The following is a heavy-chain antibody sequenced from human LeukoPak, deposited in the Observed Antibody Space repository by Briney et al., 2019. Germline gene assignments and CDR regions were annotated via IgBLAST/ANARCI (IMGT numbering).Heavy chain of an antibody. CDR2: IKQDGSEQ. J-gene: IGHJ4*02. Sequence: QPVGSLRLSCAASGVTFSGDWMSWVRQAPGGGLEWGAHIKQDGSEQYYMDSVKGRFTISRDNARNALYLQMNSLRAEDTAIYYCTNVPRGVGDYWGQGTLVTVSS. CDR3: TNVPRGVGDY. D-gene: IGHD3-10*01. CDR1: GVTFSGDW. V-gene: IGHV3-7*01.